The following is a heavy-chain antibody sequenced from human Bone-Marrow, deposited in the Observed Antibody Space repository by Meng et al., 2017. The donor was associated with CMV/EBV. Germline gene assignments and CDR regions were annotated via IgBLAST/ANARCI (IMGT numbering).Heavy chain of an antibody. CDR2: IYYSGST. CDR1: GGSIKNYY. J-gene: IGHJ5*02. V-gene: IGHV4-59*01. Sequence: SETLSLTCTVSGGSIKNYYWTWIRQPPGKGLEWIGYIYYSGSTNYNPSLKSRVTISVDTSKNQFSLKLSSVTAADTAVYYCAREGIAAAAFFDPWGQGTLVTVSS. D-gene: IGHD6-13*01. CDR3: AREGIAAAAFFDP.